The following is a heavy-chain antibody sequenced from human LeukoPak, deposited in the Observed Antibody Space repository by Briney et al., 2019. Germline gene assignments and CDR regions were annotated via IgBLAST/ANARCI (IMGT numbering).Heavy chain of an antibody. CDR1: GFTFSSYA. D-gene: IGHD3-10*01. CDR2: ISSNGGST. V-gene: IGHV3-64D*06. CDR3: VKGITMVRGVIGRWGYYYYGIDV. J-gene: IGHJ6*04. Sequence: PGGSLRLSCSASGFTFSSYAMHWVRQAPGKGLEYVSAISSNGGSTYYADSVKGRFTISRDNSKNTLYLQMSSLRAEDTAVYYCVKGITMVRGVIGRWGYYYYGIDVWGKGTTVTVSS.